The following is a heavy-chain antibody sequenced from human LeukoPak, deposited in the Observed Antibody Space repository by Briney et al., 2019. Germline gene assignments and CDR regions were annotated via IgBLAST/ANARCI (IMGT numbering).Heavy chain of an antibody. V-gene: IGHV3-23*01. CDR3: AKEIQLWLTPFDY. J-gene: IGHJ4*02. Sequence: GGSLRLSCAASGFTFSSYSMNWVRQAPGKGLEWVSRISGSGGSTYYADSVKGRFTISRDTSKNTLSLQMNSLRAEDTAVYYCAKEIQLWLTPFDYWGQGTLVTVSS. D-gene: IGHD5-18*01. CDR1: GFTFSSYS. CDR2: ISGSGGST.